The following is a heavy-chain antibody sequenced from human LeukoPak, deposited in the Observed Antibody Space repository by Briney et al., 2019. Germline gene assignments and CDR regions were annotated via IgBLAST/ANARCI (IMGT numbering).Heavy chain of an antibody. CDR1: GFTFTTFW. V-gene: IGHV3-74*01. CDR2: INHDGSST. CDR3: VRDWGYDSSGYWQKYFDT. Sequence: GGSLRLSCATSGFTFTTFWMHWVRQAPGKGLVRVSRINHDGSSTNYADSVKGRFTISRDNAKNTVYLQMNSLRAEDTAVYYCVRDWGYDSSGYWQKYFDTWGQGTLVTVSS. J-gene: IGHJ4*02. D-gene: IGHD3-22*01.